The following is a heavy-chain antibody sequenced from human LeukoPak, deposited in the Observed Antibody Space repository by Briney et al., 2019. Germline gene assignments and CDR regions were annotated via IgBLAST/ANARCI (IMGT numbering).Heavy chain of an antibody. D-gene: IGHD5-18*01. CDR2: ISDSGSNT. CDR1: GFTFSTYA. V-gene: IGHV3-23*01. CDR3: AKIRGYSYGYGDY. Sequence: GGSLRLSCVASGFTFSTYAMSWVRQAPGKGLEWVSDISDSGSNTYYADSGKGRFTISRDNSKNTLYLQMSSLRAEDTAVYFCAKIRGYSYGYGDYWGQGTLVTVSS. J-gene: IGHJ4*02.